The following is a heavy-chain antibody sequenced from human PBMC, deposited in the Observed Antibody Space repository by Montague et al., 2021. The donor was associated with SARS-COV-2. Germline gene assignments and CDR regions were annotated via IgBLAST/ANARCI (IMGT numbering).Heavy chain of an antibody. CDR1: GGSFSGYY. V-gene: IGHV4-34*01. CDR2: INHSGST. J-gene: IGHJ5*02. Sequence: SETLSLTCAVYGGSFSGYYWSWIRQPPGKGLERIGEINHSGSTNYNPSLKSRVTISVDMSKNQFSLKLSSVTAADTAVYYCARGYDYVWGSYRYLHWFDPWGQGTLVTVSS. CDR3: ARGYDYVWGSYRYLHWFDP. D-gene: IGHD3-16*02.